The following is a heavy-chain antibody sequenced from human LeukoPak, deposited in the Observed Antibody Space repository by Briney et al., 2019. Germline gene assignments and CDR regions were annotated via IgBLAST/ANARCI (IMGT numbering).Heavy chain of an antibody. D-gene: IGHD3-9*01. CDR1: GFTFSSYW. V-gene: IGHV3-7*03. CDR2: IKQDGSEK. J-gene: IGHJ4*02. CDR3: ARVFYYDILTGYWDYFDY. Sequence: GGSLRLSCAASGFTFSSYWMSWVRQAPGKGLEWVANIKQDGSEKYYVDSVKGRFTISRDNAKNSLYLQMNSLRAEDTAVYYCARVFYYDILTGYWDYFDYWGQGTLVTVSS.